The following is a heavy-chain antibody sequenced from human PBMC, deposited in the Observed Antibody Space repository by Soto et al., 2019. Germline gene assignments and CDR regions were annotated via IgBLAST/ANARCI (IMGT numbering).Heavy chain of an antibody. J-gene: IGHJ4*02. CDR1: GFSFSKAW. Sequence: EVQLVESGGGLVEPGGSLRLSCAASGFSFSKAWMSWVRQAPGKGLEWVGRIKSKTSGGTTDYAAPVKGRFAISRDDLKNTLYLQMNSLKTEDTAVYYCTTDPGGGVSARDVPDYWGQGTLVTVSS. D-gene: IGHD6-6*01. CDR2: IKSKTSGGTT. V-gene: IGHV3-15*01. CDR3: TTDPGGGVSARDVPDY.